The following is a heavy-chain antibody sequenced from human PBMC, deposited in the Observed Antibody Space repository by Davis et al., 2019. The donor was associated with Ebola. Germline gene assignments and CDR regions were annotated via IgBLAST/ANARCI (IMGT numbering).Heavy chain of an antibody. CDR2: IIPIFGTA. CDR1: GGTFSSHA. V-gene: IGHV1-69*13. J-gene: IGHJ6*02. Sequence: AASVKVSCKASGGTFSSHAISWVRQAPGQGLEWMGGIIPIFGTANYAQKFQGRVTITADESTSTAYMELSSLRSEDTAVYYCARGSWWLRVYYYYGMDVWGQGTTVTVSS. CDR3: ARGSWWLRVYYYYGMDV. D-gene: IGHD5-12*01.